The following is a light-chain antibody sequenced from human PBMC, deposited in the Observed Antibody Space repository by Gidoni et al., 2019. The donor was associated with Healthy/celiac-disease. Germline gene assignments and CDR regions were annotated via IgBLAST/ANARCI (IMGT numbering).Light chain of an antibody. CDR2: GAS. V-gene: IGKV3-15*01. Sequence: EIVMTQSPATLSVSPGERATLSCRASQSVSRNLAWYQQKPGQAPRLLIYGASTRATGIPARFSGSGSGTEFTLTISSLQSEYFAVYYCQQYNNWPLCSFXQXTKLEIK. CDR1: QSVSRN. CDR3: QQYNNWPLCS. J-gene: IGKJ2*04.